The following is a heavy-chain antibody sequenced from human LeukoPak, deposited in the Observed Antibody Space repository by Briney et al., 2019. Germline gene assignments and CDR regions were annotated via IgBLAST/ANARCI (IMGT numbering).Heavy chain of an antibody. CDR3: AKDLGGYGSGSPDRFDP. D-gene: IGHD3-10*01. CDR1: GFTFSSYA. J-gene: IGHJ5*02. V-gene: IGHV3-23*01. CDR2: ISGSGGST. Sequence: QPGGSLRLSCAASGFTFSSYAMSWVRQAPGKGLEWVSAISGSGGSTYYADSVKGRFTISRDNSKNTLYLQMNSLRAEDTAVYYCAKDLGGYGSGSPDRFDPWGQGTLVTVSS.